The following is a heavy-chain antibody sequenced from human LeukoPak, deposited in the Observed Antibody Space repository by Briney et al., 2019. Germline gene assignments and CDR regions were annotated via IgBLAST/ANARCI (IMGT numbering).Heavy chain of an antibody. CDR1: GGSISSNNYY. J-gene: IGHJ6*02. D-gene: IGHD3-10*01. CDR3: ARQLLYNYGLTGGMDV. Sequence: KLSETLSLTCPVSGGSISSNNYYWGWIRQPPGKGLEWIGSMSYSGSTYYNPSLKGRVTMSVDTSKNQLTLKLRSVTAADTAVYYCARQLLYNYGLTGGMDVWGQGTTVTVSS. V-gene: IGHV4-39*01. CDR2: MSYSGST.